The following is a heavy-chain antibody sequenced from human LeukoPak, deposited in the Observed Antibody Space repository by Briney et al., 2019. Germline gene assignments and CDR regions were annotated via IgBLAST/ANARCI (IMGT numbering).Heavy chain of an antibody. CDR2: ISGSGGTT. Sequence: GGSLSLSCAASGFTFSSYNMNWVRQAPGKGLEWVSAISGSGGTTYYADSVKGRFTISRDNSNNTLYLQMNSLSAEDTAVYYCAKASRRHCGSSSCYTLDYWGQGTLVTVSS. D-gene: IGHD2-2*02. CDR3: AKASRRHCGSSSCYTLDY. V-gene: IGHV3-23*01. CDR1: GFTFSSYN. J-gene: IGHJ4*02.